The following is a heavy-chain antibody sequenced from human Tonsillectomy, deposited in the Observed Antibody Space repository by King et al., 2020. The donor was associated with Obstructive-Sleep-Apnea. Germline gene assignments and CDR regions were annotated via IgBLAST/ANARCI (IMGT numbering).Heavy chain of an antibody. Sequence: EVQLVESGGGLVQPGGSLRLSCATSGFTFSYYAMTWVRQTPGKGLEWVSAISGSGDSTYYADSVKGRFTISRDNSKNTMYLQMNSLRAEDTAVYYCARGTQVVGASDAFDIWGQGTMVTVSS. CDR1: GFTFSYYA. D-gene: IGHD1-26*01. CDR3: ARGTQVVGASDAFDI. J-gene: IGHJ3*02. CDR2: ISGSGDST. V-gene: IGHV3-23*04.